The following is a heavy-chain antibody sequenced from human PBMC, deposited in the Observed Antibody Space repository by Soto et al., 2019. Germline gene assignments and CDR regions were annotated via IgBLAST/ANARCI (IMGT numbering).Heavy chain of an antibody. CDR2: VALRGYT. CDR3: ARNRYGGYDFDY. CDR1: SGSITSSNW. J-gene: IGHJ4*02. D-gene: IGHD5-12*01. V-gene: IGHV4-4*02. Sequence: QVQLQESGPGLVKPSETLSLTCTVSSGSITSSNWWSWVRQSPGKGLEWIGEVALRGYTNCIPSLKTPLTISLDKSRNRFSLRLTSVTAADTALYYCARNRYGGYDFDYWGQGTLVTVSS.